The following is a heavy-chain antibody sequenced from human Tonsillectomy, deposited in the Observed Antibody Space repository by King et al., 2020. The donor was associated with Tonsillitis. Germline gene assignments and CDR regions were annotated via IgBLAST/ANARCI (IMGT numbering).Heavy chain of an antibody. CDR2: IYYSGST. D-gene: IGHD3-22*01. V-gene: IGHV4-30-4*01. J-gene: IGHJ3*02. CDR1: GGSISSGDYY. Sequence: HVQLQESGPGLVKPSQTLSLTCTVSGGSISSGDYYWTWIRQPPGKGLEWIGYIYYSGSTYYKPSLKSRVTISVDTSKNQFSLKLSSVTAADTAVYYCASERTYYYDISGYCDIWGQGTMVTVSS. CDR3: ASERTYYYDISGYCDI.